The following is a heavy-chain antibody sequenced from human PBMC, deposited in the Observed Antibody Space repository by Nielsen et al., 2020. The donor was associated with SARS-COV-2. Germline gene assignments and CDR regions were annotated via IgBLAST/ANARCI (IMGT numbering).Heavy chain of an antibody. J-gene: IGHJ6*02. Sequence: SETLSLTCTVSGGSISSYYWSWIRQPPGKGLEWIGYIYYSGSTNYNPSLKSRVTISVDTSKNQFSLKLGSVTAADTAVYYCARSSGWYRYYYYGMDVWGQGTTVTVSS. CDR2: IYYSGST. D-gene: IGHD6-19*01. CDR3: ARSSGWYRYYYYGMDV. CDR1: GGSISSYY. V-gene: IGHV4-59*13.